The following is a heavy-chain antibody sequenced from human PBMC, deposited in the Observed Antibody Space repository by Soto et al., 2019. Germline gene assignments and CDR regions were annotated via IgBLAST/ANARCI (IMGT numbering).Heavy chain of an antibody. Sequence: GGSLRLSCAASRFTFSSYSMNWVRQAPGKGLEWVSSISSSSSYIYYADSVKGRFTISRDNAKNSLYLQMNSLRAEDTAVYYCARRSGGGYCSGGSCYHLYYFDYWGQGTLVTVSS. D-gene: IGHD2-15*01. CDR1: RFTFSSYS. CDR3: ARRSGGGYCSGGSCYHLYYFDY. V-gene: IGHV3-21*01. CDR2: ISSSSSYI. J-gene: IGHJ4*02.